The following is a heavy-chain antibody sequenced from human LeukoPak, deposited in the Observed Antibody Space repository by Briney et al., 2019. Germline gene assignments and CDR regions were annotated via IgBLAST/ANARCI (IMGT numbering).Heavy chain of an antibody. CDR2: IDTNTGIP. V-gene: IGHV7-4-1*02. J-gene: IGHJ5*02. CDR1: GYTFINFA. D-gene: IGHD6-19*01. CDR3: ARDAGGYSSGWYSS. Sequence: ASVKVSCKASGYTFINFAMNWVRQVPGQGLEWMGWIDTNTGIPTYAQGFTGRFVFSLDTSVSTVYLQITSLQAEDAAVYYCARDAGGYSSGWYSSWGQGTLVTVSS.